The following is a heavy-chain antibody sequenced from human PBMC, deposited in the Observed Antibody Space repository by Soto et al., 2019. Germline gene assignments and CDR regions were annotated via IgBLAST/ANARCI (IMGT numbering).Heavy chain of an antibody. Sequence: ASVKVSCKASGGTFSSYTISWVRQAPGQGLEWMGRIIPILGIANYAQKFQGRVTITADKSTSTAYMELSSLRSEDAAVYYCARSNCSGGSCYSEAPYWGQGTLVTVS. CDR2: IIPILGIA. D-gene: IGHD2-15*01. CDR1: GGTFSSYT. J-gene: IGHJ4*02. CDR3: ARSNCSGGSCYSEAPY. V-gene: IGHV1-69*02.